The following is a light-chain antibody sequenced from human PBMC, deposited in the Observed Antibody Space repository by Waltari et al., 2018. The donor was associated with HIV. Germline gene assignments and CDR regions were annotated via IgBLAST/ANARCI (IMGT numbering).Light chain of an antibody. CDR1: SSDVGGSNY. V-gene: IGLV2-14*01. Sequence: QSALTQPASVSGSPGQSITISCTGTSSDVGGSNYVSWYQQHPGKAPKLMIYYVIYRPSEVSNRFSGSKSGNTASLTISGLQAEDEADYYCSSYTSSSTLYVVFGGGTKLTVL. CDR3: SSYTSSSTLYVV. J-gene: IGLJ2*01. CDR2: YVI.